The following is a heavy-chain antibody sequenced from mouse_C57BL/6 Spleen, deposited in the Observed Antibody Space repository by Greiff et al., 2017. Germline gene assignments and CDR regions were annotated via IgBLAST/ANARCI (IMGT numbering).Heavy chain of an antibody. J-gene: IGHJ2*01. CDR2: ILPGSGST. D-gene: IGHD2-1*01. Sequence: LVESGAELMKPGASVKLSCKATGYTFTGYWIDWVKQRPGHGLEWIGEILPGSGSTNYNEKFKGKATFAVETSSNTAYMQLSSLKNEDTARCYGARNYYRNYVDYWGQGTTLTVSS. V-gene: IGHV1-9*01. CDR1: GYTFTGYW. CDR3: ARNYYRNYVDY.